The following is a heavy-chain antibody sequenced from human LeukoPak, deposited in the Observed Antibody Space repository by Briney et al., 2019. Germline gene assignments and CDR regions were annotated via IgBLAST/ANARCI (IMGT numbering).Heavy chain of an antibody. D-gene: IGHD1-26*01. CDR2: ITSSSSYA. J-gene: IGHJ4*02. Sequence: GGSLRLSCSASGLTFSDYYMSWIRQAPGKGLEWVSHITSSSSYANYADSMKGRFTTSRDNAKNLLSLQMNSLRAEDTAAYYCARGRYPYYFDYWGQGILVTVSS. CDR3: ARGRYPYYFDY. V-gene: IGHV3-11*03. CDR1: GLTFSDYY.